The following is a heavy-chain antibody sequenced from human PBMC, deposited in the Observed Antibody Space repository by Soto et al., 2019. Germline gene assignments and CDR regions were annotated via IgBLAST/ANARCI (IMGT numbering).Heavy chain of an antibody. J-gene: IGHJ4*02. CDR2: IDTSGSST. D-gene: IGHD6-13*01. Sequence: GGSLRLSCEASGFIFTNFWMHWVRQVPGKGLVWVSRIDTSGSSTSYADSVKGRFTISRDNANNTVSLQMNSLRAEDTGVYYCAKDSWYFDLWSQGSLVTVSS. CDR3: AKDSWYFDL. V-gene: IGHV3-74*01. CDR1: GFIFTNFW.